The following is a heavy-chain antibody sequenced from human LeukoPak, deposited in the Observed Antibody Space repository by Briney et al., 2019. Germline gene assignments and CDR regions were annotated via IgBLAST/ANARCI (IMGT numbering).Heavy chain of an antibody. J-gene: IGHJ6*02. V-gene: IGHV4-34*01. CDR2: FNHSGST. Sequence: SETLSLTCAVYVGSFSVYYGIWMPRPPGKALEGRGEFNHSGSTNYNPSLKSRVTISVDTSKNQFSLKLSSVTAADTAVYYCARGRGRFGELPRSHYYYYGMDVWGQGTTVTVSS. CDR1: VGSFSVYY. CDR3: ARGRGRFGELPRSHYYYYGMDV. D-gene: IGHD3-10*01.